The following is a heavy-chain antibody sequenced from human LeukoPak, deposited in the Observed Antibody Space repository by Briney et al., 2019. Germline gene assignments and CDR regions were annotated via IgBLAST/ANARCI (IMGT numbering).Heavy chain of an antibody. CDR3: AGPPQAGPFDY. J-gene: IGHJ4*02. V-gene: IGHV3-7*01. CDR2: INPDGSDE. Sequence: GGSLRLSCAGSGFIFRDYWLTWVRQAPGKGLEWVANINPDGSDENYVDSLKGRFTIFRDNAKNLLFLQMNSLRVEDTAVYYCAGPPQAGPFDYWGQGTLVTVPS. D-gene: IGHD6-19*01. CDR1: GFIFRDYW.